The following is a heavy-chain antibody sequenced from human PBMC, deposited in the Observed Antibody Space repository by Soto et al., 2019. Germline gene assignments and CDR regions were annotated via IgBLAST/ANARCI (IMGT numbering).Heavy chain of an antibody. Sequence: QVQLVQSGAEVKKPGSSVKVSCKASGGIFSTYAISWLRQAPGQGLEWMGGIIPIFGTPNYAQKFQGRVTITADESTSTAYMELSRLRSEETAVYYCARDRDDYGSGNYYNRIDFWGQGPLVTVSS. CDR2: IIPIFGTP. D-gene: IGHD3-10*01. J-gene: IGHJ4*02. V-gene: IGHV1-69*01. CDR1: GGIFSTYA. CDR3: ARDRDDYGSGNYYNRIDF.